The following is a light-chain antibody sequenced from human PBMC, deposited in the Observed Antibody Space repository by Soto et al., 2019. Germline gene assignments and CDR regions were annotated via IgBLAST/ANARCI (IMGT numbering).Light chain of an antibody. V-gene: IGKV1-9*01. CDR3: QQLNSFPIA. J-gene: IGKJ3*01. Sequence: IQLTQSPSSLSASVGDRVTNTCRASQGISSFLAWYQQKPGRAPKLLIYGASTLQSGVPSRFSGSGSGTDFTLTISSLQPEDFATYYCQQLNSFPIAFGPGTKVEIQ. CDR1: QGISSF. CDR2: GAS.